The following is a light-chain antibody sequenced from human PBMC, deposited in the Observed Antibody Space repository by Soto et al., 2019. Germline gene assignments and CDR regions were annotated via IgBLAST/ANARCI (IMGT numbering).Light chain of an antibody. Sequence: QSALTQPDSVSGSPGQSITISCTGTSSDVGGYHFVSWYQQHPGKAPKLMIYEVTNRPSGVSDRFSGSKSGNTASLTISGLQAEDEADYYCYSYTTTSTYVFGSGTKVTVL. CDR2: EVT. CDR3: YSYTTTSTYV. J-gene: IGLJ1*01. V-gene: IGLV2-14*01. CDR1: SSDVGGYHF.